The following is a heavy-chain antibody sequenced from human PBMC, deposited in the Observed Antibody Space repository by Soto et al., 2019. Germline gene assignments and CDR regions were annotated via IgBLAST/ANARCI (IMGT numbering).Heavy chain of an antibody. CDR1: VGTFSSYT. J-gene: IGHJ5*02. D-gene: IGHD3-10*01. Sequence: ASVKVSCKASVGTFSSYTISWVRQAPGQGLEWMGRIIPINGKTNYAQKLQGRVTMTTDTSTSTAYMELRSLRSDDTAVYYCARVISMVRGVIIPDWFDPWGQGTLVTVSS. V-gene: IGHV1-18*01. CDR2: IIPINGKT. CDR3: ARVISMVRGVIIPDWFDP.